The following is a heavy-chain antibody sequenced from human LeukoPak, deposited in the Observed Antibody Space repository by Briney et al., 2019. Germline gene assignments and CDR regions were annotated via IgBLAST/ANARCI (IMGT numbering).Heavy chain of an antibody. D-gene: IGHD3-10*01. Sequence: SETLSLTCAVYGGSFSGYYWSWIRQHPGKGLEWIGYIYYSGSTYYNPSLKSRVTISVDTSKNQFSLKLSSVTAADTAVYYCARASGSYYSFCMDVWGQGTTVTVSS. CDR2: IYYSGST. J-gene: IGHJ6*02. CDR3: ARASGSYYSFCMDV. V-gene: IGHV4-31*11. CDR1: GGSFSGYY.